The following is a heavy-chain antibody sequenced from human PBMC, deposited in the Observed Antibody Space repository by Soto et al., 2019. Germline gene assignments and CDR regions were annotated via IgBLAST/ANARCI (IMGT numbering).Heavy chain of an antibody. CDR3: ANNSPQYSSSWYQRDYYYYYGMDV. Sequence: EVQLLESGGGLVQPGGSLRLSCAASGFTFSSYAMSWVRQAPGKGLEWVSAISGSGGSTYYADSVKGRFTISRDNSKNTKYLQRSSLRAEDTAVYYCANNSPQYSSSWYQRDYYYYYGMDVWGQGTTVTVSS. CDR2: ISGSGGST. D-gene: IGHD6-13*01. CDR1: GFTFSSYA. J-gene: IGHJ6*01. V-gene: IGHV3-23*01.